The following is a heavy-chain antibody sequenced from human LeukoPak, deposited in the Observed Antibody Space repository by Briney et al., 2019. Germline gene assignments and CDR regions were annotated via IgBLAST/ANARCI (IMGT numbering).Heavy chain of an antibody. J-gene: IGHJ2*01. D-gene: IGHD3/OR15-3a*01. V-gene: IGHV3-7*01. CDR2: IKQDGSEK. CDR3: ARANFLTDYRYEWFFDL. CDR1: GFTFSSYW. Sequence: PGGSLRLSCAASGFTFSSYWMSWVRQAPGKGLEWVANIKQDGSEKFYVDSVKGRFTLSRDNAKNSLFLQMNSLRAEDTAVYYCARANFLTDYRYEWFFDLWGRGTLVTVSS.